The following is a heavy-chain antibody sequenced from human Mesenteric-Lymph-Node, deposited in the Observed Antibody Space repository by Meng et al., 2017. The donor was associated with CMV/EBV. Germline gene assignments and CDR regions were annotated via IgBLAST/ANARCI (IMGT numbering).Heavy chain of an antibody. CDR3: ARGRGLRNCRDGYNCYLVEHREYNWFDP. D-gene: IGHD5-24*01. CDR1: GYTFTSYD. V-gene: IGHV1-8*01. CDR2: MNPNSGNT. Sequence: ASVKVSCKASGYTFTSYDINWVRQATGQGLEWMGWMNPNSGNTGYAQKFQGRVTMTRNTSISTAYMELSSLRSEDTAVYYCARGRGLRNCRDGYNCYLVEHREYNWFDPWGQGTLVTVSS. J-gene: IGHJ5*02.